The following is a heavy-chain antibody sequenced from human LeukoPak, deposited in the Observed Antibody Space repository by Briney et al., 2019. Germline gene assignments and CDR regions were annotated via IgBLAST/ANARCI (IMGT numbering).Heavy chain of an antibody. CDR3: AKYRWFGEFTLWGDYDY. V-gene: IGHV3-23*01. CDR1: GFTFSSYG. Sequence: GGTLRLSCAASGFTFSSYGMSWVRQAPGKGLEWVSAISGSGGSTYYADSVKGRFTISRDNSKNTLYLQMNSLRAEDTAVYYCAKYRWFGEFTLWGDYDYWGQGTLVTVSS. D-gene: IGHD3-10*01. J-gene: IGHJ4*02. CDR2: ISGSGGST.